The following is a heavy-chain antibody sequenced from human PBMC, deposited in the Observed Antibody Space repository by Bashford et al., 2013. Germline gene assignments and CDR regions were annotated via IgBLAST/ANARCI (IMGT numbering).Heavy chain of an antibody. V-gene: IGHV1-69*05. CDR1: GGTFSSYA. Sequence: SVKVSCKASGGTFSSYAISWVRQAPGQGLEWMGGIIPIFGTANYAQKFQGRLTMTRDAAINTTYMELSSLTYEDTAVYFCARVVLNSAYQMNWFGPWGQGTLVTVSS. J-gene: IGHJ5*02. CDR3: ARVVLNSAYQMNWFGP. CDR2: IIPIFGTA. D-gene: IGHD5-12*01.